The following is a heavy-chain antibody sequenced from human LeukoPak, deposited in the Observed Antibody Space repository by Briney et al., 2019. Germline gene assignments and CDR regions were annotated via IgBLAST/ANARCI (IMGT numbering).Heavy chain of an antibody. D-gene: IGHD2-15*01. CDR2: VTDTGGNT. Sequence: GGSLRLSCAASGFTFSSYAMTWVRQAPVKGLEWLSVVTDTGGNTYHADSVKGRFTISRDNSKNTVYLEMNSLRVEDTAVYYCAKGTVRSCSGLSCYPLDSWGQGTLVTVSS. CDR1: GFTFSSYA. V-gene: IGHV3-23*01. CDR3: AKGTVRSCSGLSCYPLDS. J-gene: IGHJ4*02.